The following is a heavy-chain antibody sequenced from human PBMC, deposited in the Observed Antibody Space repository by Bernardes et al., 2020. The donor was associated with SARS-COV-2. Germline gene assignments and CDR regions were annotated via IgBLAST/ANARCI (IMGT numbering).Heavy chain of an antibody. Sequence: ASVKVSCKASGYTFTSYGISWVRQAPGQGLEWMGWISAYNGNTNYAQKLQGRVTMTTDTSTSTAYMELRSLRSDDTAVYYCARDSLTYYDFWSGSTYYYYGMDVWGQGTTVTVSS. CDR2: ISAYNGNT. J-gene: IGHJ6*02. CDR3: ARDSLTYYDFWSGSTYYYYGMDV. CDR1: GYTFTSYG. V-gene: IGHV1-18*01. D-gene: IGHD3-3*01.